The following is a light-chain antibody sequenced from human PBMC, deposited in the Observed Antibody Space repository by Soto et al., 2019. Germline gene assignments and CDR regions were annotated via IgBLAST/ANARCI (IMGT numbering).Light chain of an antibody. Sequence: EIVMTQSPATLSVSPGARATLSCRASQSVSSNLAWYPQKPGQAPRLLIYGASTRATGIPARFSGSGSGTEFTLTISSLQSEDFAVYYCQQYNNWPSITFGQGTRLEIK. J-gene: IGKJ5*01. CDR3: QQYNNWPSIT. CDR1: QSVSSN. V-gene: IGKV3-15*01. CDR2: GAS.